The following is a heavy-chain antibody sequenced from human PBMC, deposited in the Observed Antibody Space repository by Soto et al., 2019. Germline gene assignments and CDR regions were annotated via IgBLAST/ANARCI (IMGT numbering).Heavy chain of an antibody. Sequence: PGGSLRLSCAASGFTFSSYGMHWVRQAPGKGLEWVAVISYDGSNKYYADSVKGRFTISRDNSKNTLYLQMNSLRAEDTAVYYCAKDPGRGYSYAPPPYGMDVWGQGTTVTVSS. J-gene: IGHJ6*02. CDR3: AKDPGRGYSYAPPPYGMDV. D-gene: IGHD5-18*01. V-gene: IGHV3-30*18. CDR1: GFTFSSYG. CDR2: ISYDGSNK.